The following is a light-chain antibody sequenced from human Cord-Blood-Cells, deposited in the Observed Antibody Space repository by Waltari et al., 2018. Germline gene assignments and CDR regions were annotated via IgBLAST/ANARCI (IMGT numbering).Light chain of an antibody. V-gene: IGKV1-5*01. J-gene: IGKJ1*01. CDR3: QQYKSWT. Sequence: DIPMTQSPSTLSASVGDRVTITCRASQSISSWLAWYQQKPGKAPKLLIYDASSLASGVPSRFSGSGSGTEFTLTISSLQPDDFATYYCQQYKSWTFGQGTKVEIK. CDR1: QSISSW. CDR2: DAS.